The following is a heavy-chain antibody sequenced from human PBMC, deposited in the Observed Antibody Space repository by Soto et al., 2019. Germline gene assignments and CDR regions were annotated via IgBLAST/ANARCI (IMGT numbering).Heavy chain of an antibody. Sequence: GASVKVSCKASGFTLTNHWMHWVRQAPGQGLEWMTTINPTGDWTDYAQNFQGRLTMTRDTSTSTVYMELSSLRFDNTAVYYCARDHQWAFDIWGHGTMVTVSS. D-gene: IGHD2-8*01. CDR2: INPTGDWT. CDR3: ARDHQWAFDI. J-gene: IGHJ3*02. V-gene: IGHV1-46*01. CDR1: GFTLTNHW.